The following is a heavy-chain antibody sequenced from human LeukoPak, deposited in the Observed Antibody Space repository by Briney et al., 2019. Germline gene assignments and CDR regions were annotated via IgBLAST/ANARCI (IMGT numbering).Heavy chain of an antibody. CDR2: INHSGST. J-gene: IGHJ4*02. CDR3: ARGRGGSLHYYGSGSPRPFDY. V-gene: IGHV4-34*01. Sequence: SETLSPTCAVYGGSFSGYYWSWIRQPPGKGMEWIGEINHSGSTNYNPSLKSRVTISVDTSKNQFSLKLSSVTAADTAVYYCARGRGGSLHYYGSGSPRPFDYWGQGTLVTVSS. CDR1: GGSFSGYY. D-gene: IGHD3-10*01.